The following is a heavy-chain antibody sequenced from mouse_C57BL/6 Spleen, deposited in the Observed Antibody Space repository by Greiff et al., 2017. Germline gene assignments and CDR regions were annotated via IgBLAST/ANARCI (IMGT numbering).Heavy chain of an antibody. D-gene: IGHD1-1*01. Sequence: QVQLQQPGAELVRPGSSVKLSCKASGYTFTSYWMHWVKQRPIQGLEWIGNIDPSDSETHYNQKFKDKATLTVDKSSSTAYMQLSSLTSEDSAVYYCAFTTVVGAMDYWGQGTSVTVSS. V-gene: IGHV1-52*01. CDR2: IDPSDSET. CDR3: AFTTVVGAMDY. CDR1: GYTFTSYW. J-gene: IGHJ4*01.